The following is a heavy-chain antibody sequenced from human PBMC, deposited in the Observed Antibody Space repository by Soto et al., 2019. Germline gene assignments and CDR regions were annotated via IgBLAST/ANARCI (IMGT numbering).Heavy chain of an antibody. Sequence: QVQLVQSGAEVKKPGSSVKVSCKASGGTFSSYAISWVRQAPGQGLEWMGGIIPIFGTANYAQKFQGRVTITADEFSSTADMELSSLRSEDTAVYCCASSGVRNSPYWYFDLWGRGTLVTVSS. D-gene: IGHD3-10*01. CDR1: GGTFSSYA. CDR3: ASSGVRNSPYWYFDL. J-gene: IGHJ2*01. V-gene: IGHV1-69*01. CDR2: IIPIFGTA.